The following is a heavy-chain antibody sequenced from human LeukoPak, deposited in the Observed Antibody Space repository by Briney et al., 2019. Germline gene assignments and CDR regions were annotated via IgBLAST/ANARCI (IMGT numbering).Heavy chain of an antibody. CDR3: ARGIAVAGSPYFDY. CDR2: ISSSGSTI. Sequence: PGGSLRLSCAASGFTFSSYSMNWVRQAPGKGLEWVSYISSSGSTIYYADSVKGRFTISRDNAKNSLYLQMNSLRAEDTAVYYCARGIAVAGSPYFDYWGQGTLVTVSS. CDR1: GFTFSSYS. V-gene: IGHV3-48*04. J-gene: IGHJ4*02. D-gene: IGHD6-19*01.